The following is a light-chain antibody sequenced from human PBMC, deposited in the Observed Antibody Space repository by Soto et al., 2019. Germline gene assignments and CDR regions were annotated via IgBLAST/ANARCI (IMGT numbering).Light chain of an antibody. CDR3: QQYYNWPRGT. J-gene: IGKJ1*01. Sequence: EIVMTQSPATLSVSPGERATLSCRASQSFSILLAWYQQKPGQAPRLLIHGATTRATGIPARFSGSGSGTEFTLTISSLQSEDFAVYYCQQYYNWPRGTFGQGTKVDIK. CDR2: GAT. V-gene: IGKV3-15*01. CDR1: QSFSIL.